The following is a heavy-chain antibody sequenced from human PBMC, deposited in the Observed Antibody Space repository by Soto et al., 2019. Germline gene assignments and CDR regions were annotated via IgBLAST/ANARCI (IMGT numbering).Heavy chain of an antibody. CDR3: ASPIRDIVVVPAAMIHYYYGMDV. D-gene: IGHD2-2*01. V-gene: IGHV1-69*13. CDR1: GGTFSSYA. Sequence: VASVKVSCKASGGTFSSYAISWVRQAPGQGLEWMGGIIPIFGTANYAQKFQGRVTITADESTSTAYMELSSLRSEDTAVYYCASPIRDIVVVPAAMIHYYYGMDVWGQGTTVTVSS. CDR2: IIPIFGTA. J-gene: IGHJ6*02.